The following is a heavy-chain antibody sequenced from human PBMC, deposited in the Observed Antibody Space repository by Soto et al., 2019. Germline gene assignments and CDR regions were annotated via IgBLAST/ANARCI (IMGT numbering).Heavy chain of an antibody. CDR1: GDTFTGYY. V-gene: IGHV1-2*02. J-gene: IGHJ4*02. CDR2: INPNSGGT. CDR3: ARARNNKILDY. Sequence: GASVKVSCKASGDTFTGYYMHWVRQAPGQGLEWMGWINPNSGGTNYAQKFQGRVTMTRDTSISTAYMEMRRLRSDDTAVYYCARARNNKILDYWGQGTLVTVSS.